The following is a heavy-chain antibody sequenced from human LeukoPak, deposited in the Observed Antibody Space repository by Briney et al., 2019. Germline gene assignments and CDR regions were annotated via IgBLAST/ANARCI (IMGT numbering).Heavy chain of an antibody. Sequence: SETLSLTCTVSGGSISSYYCSCVRQPPGKGLEWIGYIYYSGSTNYNPSLTSRVTISVDTSKNQFSLKLSSVTAADTAVYYCARQLAQNYYDSSGYHYGMDVWGQGTTVTVSS. D-gene: IGHD3-22*01. V-gene: IGHV4-59*08. CDR1: GGSISSYY. CDR2: IYYSGST. J-gene: IGHJ6*02. CDR3: ARQLAQNYYDSSGYHYGMDV.